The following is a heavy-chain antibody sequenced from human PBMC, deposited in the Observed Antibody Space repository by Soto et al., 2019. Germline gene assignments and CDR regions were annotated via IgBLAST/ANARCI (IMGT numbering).Heavy chain of an antibody. Sequence: QVHLQESGPGLVKPSGTLSLTCAVSGDSITSSNWWSWVRQAPGKGLEWIGEIYNSAATTYNPALKNRATISVVTSNNHFSLKLTSVTAADTAVYFCARDLGTGTDYWGRGTLVTVAS. CDR2: IYNSAAT. CDR1: GDSITSSNW. CDR3: ARDLGTGTDY. J-gene: IGHJ4*02. V-gene: IGHV4-4*02. D-gene: IGHD1-1*01.